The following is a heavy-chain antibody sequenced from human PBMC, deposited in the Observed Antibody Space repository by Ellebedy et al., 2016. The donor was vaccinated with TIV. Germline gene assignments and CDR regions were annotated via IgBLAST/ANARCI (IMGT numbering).Heavy chain of an antibody. CDR1: GYTFSSFG. Sequence: ASVKVSCKASGYTFSSFGITWVRQAPGQRLEWLGWISVYNGNTNYAQKFQGRVTMTTNPSTNTGYMEMSSLRSDDTAVDYCARVIGLRDCDGGTCSPPPPLDYWGQGTLVTVSS. D-gene: IGHD3-16*01. CDR3: ARVIGLRDCDGGTCSPPPPLDY. V-gene: IGHV1-18*04. CDR2: ISVYNGNT. J-gene: IGHJ4*02.